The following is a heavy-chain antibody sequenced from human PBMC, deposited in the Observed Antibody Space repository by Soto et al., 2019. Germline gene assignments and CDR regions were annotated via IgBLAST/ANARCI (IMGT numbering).Heavy chain of an antibody. D-gene: IGHD3-3*01. CDR2: ISSSSSYI. CDR3: ARGRTYYDFWSGYYLDAFDI. V-gene: IGHV3-21*01. J-gene: IGHJ3*02. Sequence: GGSLRLSCSASGFTFISYSMNWFRQAPGKGLEWVSSISSSSSYIYYADSVKGRFTISRDNAKNSLYLQMNSLRAEDTAVYYCARGRTYYDFWSGYYLDAFDIWGQGTMVTVSS. CDR1: GFTFISYS.